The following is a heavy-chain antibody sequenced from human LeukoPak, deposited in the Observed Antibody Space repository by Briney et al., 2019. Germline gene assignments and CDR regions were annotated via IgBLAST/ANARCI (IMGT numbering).Heavy chain of an antibody. CDR1: GGSFSGYY. J-gene: IGHJ4*02. CDR3: ARAKSSGLYYFDY. D-gene: IGHD6-19*01. V-gene: IGHV4-34*01. CDR2: INHSGST. Sequence: SETLSLTCAVYGGSFSGYYWSWIRQPPGKGLEWIGEINHSGSTNYNPSLKSRVTISVDTSKNQFSLKLSSVTAADTAVYYCARAKSSGLYYFDYWGQGTLVTVSS.